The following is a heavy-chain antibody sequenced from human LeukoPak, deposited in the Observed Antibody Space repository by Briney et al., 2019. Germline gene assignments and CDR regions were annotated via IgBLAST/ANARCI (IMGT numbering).Heavy chain of an antibody. CDR3: ARHVAVARPPRGAFDI. Sequence: SETLSLTCTVSGGSISSSSYYWGWIRQPPGKGLEWIGSIYYSGSTYYNPSLKSRVTISVDTSKNQFSLKLSCVTAADTAVYYCARHVAVARPPRGAFDIWGQGTMVTVSS. J-gene: IGHJ3*02. V-gene: IGHV4-39*01. CDR2: IYYSGST. D-gene: IGHD6-19*01. CDR1: GGSISSSSYY.